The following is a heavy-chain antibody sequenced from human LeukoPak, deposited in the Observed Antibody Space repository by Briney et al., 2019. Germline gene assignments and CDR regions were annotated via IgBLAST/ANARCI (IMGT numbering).Heavy chain of an antibody. CDR1: GGSISSSSYY. D-gene: IGHD3-9*01. Sequence: PSETLSLTCTVSGGSISSSSYYWGWIRQPPGKGLEWIGSIYYSGSTYYNPSLKSRVTISVDTSKNQFSLKLSSVTAADTAVYYCARLSLYYDILTGYYPTWFDPWGQGTLVTVSS. V-gene: IGHV4-39*01. CDR3: ARLSLYYDILTGYYPTWFDP. J-gene: IGHJ5*02. CDR2: IYYSGST.